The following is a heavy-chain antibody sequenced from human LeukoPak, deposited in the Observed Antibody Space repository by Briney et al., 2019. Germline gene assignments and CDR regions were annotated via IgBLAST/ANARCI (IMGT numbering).Heavy chain of an antibody. D-gene: IGHD2-2*01. V-gene: IGHV4-30-4*08. CDR3: ARVSCSSTSCFDYYYMDV. CDR2: IYYSGST. CDR1: GGSISSGDYY. J-gene: IGHJ6*03. Sequence: SQTLSLTRTVSGGSISSGDYYWSWIRQPPGKGLEWIGYIYYSGSTYYNPSLKSRVTISVDTSKNQFSLKVSSVTAADTAVYYCARVSCSSTSCFDYYYMDVWGKGTTVTVSS.